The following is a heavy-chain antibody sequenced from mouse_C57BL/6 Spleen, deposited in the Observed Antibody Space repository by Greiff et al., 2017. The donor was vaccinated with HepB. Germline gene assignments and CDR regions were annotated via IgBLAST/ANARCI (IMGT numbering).Heavy chain of an antibody. V-gene: IGHV1-82*01. J-gene: IGHJ4*01. CDR2: IYPGDGDT. CDR1: GYAFSSSW. CDR3: ARGDDYDYYAMDY. Sequence: VQLQESGPELVKPGASVKISCKASGYAFSSSWMNWVKQRPGKGLEWIGRIYPGDGDTNYNGKFKGKATLTADKSSSTAYMQLSSLTSEDSAVYVCARGDDYDYYAMDYWGQGTSVTVSS. D-gene: IGHD2-4*01.